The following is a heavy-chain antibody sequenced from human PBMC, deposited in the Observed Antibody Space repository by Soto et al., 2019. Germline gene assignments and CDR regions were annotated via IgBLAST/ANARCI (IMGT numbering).Heavy chain of an antibody. D-gene: IGHD3-3*01. CDR3: ARGDYDFWSGYYSYYMDV. J-gene: IGHJ6*03. CDR1: GGSFSGYY. Sequence: PSETLSLTCAVYGGSFSGYYWSWIRQPPGKGLEWIGEINHSGSTNYNPPLKSRVTISVDTSKNQFSLKLSSVTAADTAVYYCARGDYDFWSGYYSYYMDVWGKGTTVTVSS. CDR2: INHSGST. V-gene: IGHV4-34*01.